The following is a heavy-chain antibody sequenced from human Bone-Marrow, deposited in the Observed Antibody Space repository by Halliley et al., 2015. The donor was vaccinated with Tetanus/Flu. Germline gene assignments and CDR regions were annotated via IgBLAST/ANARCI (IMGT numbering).Heavy chain of an antibody. CDR3: SRQTISCHDY. J-gene: IGHJ4*02. Sequence: WVGHVRAKRDNYETAYGASVRGRFTISRDDSKRRVYLHMSSLKTEDTAVYYCSRQTISCHDYWGQGTLVTVSS. CDR2: VRAKRDNYET. D-gene: IGHD6-6*01. V-gene: IGHV3-73*01.